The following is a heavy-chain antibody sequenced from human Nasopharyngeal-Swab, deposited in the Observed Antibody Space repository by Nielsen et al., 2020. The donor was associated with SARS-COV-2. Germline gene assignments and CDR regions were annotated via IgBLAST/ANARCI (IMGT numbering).Heavy chain of an antibody. V-gene: IGHV3-23*01. CDR3: AKGGFSVYGYSYYFDF. J-gene: IGHJ4*02. CDR1: GLTFDTFG. CDR2: ISGSGSGT. D-gene: IGHD5-18*01. Sequence: GGSLRLSCAASGLTFDTFGMTWVRQAPGKGREWVSRISGSGSGTYYADSVKGRFTISRDNSKNTLYLQMNSLRADDTAFYYCAKGGFSVYGYSYYFDFWGQGTLVTVSS.